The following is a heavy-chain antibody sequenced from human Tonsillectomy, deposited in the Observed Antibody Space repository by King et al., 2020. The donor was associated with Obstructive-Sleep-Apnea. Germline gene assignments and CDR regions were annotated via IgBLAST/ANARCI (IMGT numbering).Heavy chain of an antibody. CDR3: ARERYCSSTSCYGAYYGMDV. CDR2: ISYDGSNK. CDR1: GFTFSSYA. J-gene: IGHJ6*02. D-gene: IGHD2-2*01. V-gene: IGHV3-30*04. Sequence: VQLVESGGGVVQPGRSLRLSCAASGFTFSSYAMHWVRQAPGKGLEWVAVISYDGSNKYYADSVKGRFTTSRDNSKNTLYLQMNSLRAEDTAVYYCARERYCSSTSCYGAYYGMDVWGQGTTVTVSS.